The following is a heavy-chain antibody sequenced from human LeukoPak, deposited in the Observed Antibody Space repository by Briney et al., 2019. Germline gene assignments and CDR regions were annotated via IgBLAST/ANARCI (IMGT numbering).Heavy chain of an antibody. J-gene: IGHJ4*02. CDR3: TRVEYGDYPGDY. D-gene: IGHD4-17*01. Sequence: PGGSLRLPCAASGFTFSSYSMNWVRQAPGKGLEWISYITSSSGAIYYADSVKGRFTISRDNAKNSLYLQMNGLRAEDTAVYYCTRVEYGDYPGDYWGQGTLVTVSS. CDR1: GFTFSSYS. CDR2: ITSSSGAI. V-gene: IGHV3-48*01.